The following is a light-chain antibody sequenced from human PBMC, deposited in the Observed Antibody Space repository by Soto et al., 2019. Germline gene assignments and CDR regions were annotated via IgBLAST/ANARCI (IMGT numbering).Light chain of an antibody. J-gene: IGKJ1*01. V-gene: IGKV3-20*01. CDR2: GAS. CDR3: HQYGSSPWT. Sequence: EIVLTQSPGTLSLSPGERATLSFRASQSVSNNFLAWYQQKPGQAPRPLMYGASRRATGIPDRFSGSGSETDFTLTISRLEPEDFAVYHCHQYGSSPWTFGQGTKVDI. CDR1: QSVSNNF.